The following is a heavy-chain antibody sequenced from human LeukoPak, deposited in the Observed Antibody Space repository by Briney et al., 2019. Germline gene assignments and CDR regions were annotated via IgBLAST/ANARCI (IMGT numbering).Heavy chain of an antibody. V-gene: IGHV1-2*06. J-gene: IGHJ4*02. CDR3: ARIPAYCSGGSCHDY. CDR1: GYTFTGYY. CDR2: INPNSGGT. Sequence: ASVKVSCKASGYTFTGYYMHWVRQAPGQGLERMGRINPNSGGTNYAQKFQGRVTMTRDTSISTAYMELSRLRSDDTAVYYCARIPAYCSGGSCHDYWGQGTLVTVSS. D-gene: IGHD2-15*01.